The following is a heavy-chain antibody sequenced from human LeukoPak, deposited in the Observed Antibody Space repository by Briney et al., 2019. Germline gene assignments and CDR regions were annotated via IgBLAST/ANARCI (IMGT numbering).Heavy chain of an antibody. V-gene: IGHV3-48*01. J-gene: IGHJ6*04. CDR2: ISRSSSDI. D-gene: IGHD1-26*01. Sequence: GGSLRLSCAASGFTFSSHRMNWVRQAPRKGLEWVADISRSSSDIHYADSVTGRFTISRDTAKNSVYLQMNSLRVEDTAVYYCARDSGRYGYYMDVWGKGTTVTVSS. CDR1: GFTFSSHR. CDR3: ARDSGRYGYYMDV.